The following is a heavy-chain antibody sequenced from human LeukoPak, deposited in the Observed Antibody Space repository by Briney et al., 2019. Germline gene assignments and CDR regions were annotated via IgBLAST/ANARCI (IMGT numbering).Heavy chain of an antibody. CDR3: ARDQGDYGDYCWFDP. CDR1: GYTFTGYY. J-gene: IGHJ5*02. Sequence: ASVKVSCKASGYTFTGYYMHWVRQAPGHGLEWMGWINPNSGGTNYAQKFQGRVTMTRDTSISTAYMELSRLRSDDTAVYYCARDQGDYGDYCWFDPWGQGTLVTVSS. V-gene: IGHV1-2*02. D-gene: IGHD4-17*01. CDR2: INPNSGGT.